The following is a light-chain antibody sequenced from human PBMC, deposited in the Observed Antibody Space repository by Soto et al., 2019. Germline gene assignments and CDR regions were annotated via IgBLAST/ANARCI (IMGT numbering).Light chain of an antibody. Sequence: NFMLTQPHSVSESPGKTVTISCTRSSGSIASNYVQWYQQRPGSAPTPVIYEDNERPSGVPDRFSGSIDSSSNSASLTISGLKTDDEADYYCQSYHSGNVVFVGWTKVTVL. CDR3: QSYHSGNVV. J-gene: IGLJ2*01. V-gene: IGLV6-57*04. CDR1: SGSIASNY. CDR2: EDN.